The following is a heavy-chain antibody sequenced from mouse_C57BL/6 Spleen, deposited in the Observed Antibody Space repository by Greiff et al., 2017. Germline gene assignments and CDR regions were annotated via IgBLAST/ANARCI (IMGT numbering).Heavy chain of an antibody. D-gene: IGHD2-2*01. CDR3: ARAWFRFDY. CDR1: GYTFTSYW. J-gene: IGHJ2*01. CDR2: IHPNSGST. V-gene: IGHV1-64*01. Sequence: QVQLQQPGAELVKPGASVKLSCKASGYTFTSYWMHWVKQRPGQGLEWIGMIHPNSGSTNYNEKFKSKATLTVDKSSSTAYMQISSLTSEDSAVYYCARAWFRFDYRGQGTTLTVSS.